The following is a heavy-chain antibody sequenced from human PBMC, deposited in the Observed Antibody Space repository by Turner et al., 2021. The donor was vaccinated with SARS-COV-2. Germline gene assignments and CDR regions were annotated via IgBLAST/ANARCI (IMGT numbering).Heavy chain of an antibody. V-gene: IGHV3-21*01. CDR3: ARDHRPVVVPAAKRAGSYYYGMDV. CDR1: GFTFSSYS. D-gene: IGHD2-2*01. Sequence: EVQMVESGGGLVKPGGSLRLSCADPGFTFSSYSMNWVRQAPGKGLEWVSSISYSSTYIYYADSVKGRFTISRDNAKNSLYLQMNSLRAEDTAVYYCARDHRPVVVPAAKRAGSYYYGMDVWGQGTTVTVSS. J-gene: IGHJ6*02. CDR2: ISYSSTYI.